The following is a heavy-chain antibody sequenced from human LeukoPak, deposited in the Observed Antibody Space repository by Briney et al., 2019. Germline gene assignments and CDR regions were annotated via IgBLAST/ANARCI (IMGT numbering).Heavy chain of an antibody. Sequence: GGSLRLSCAASGFTFSSYWMSWVRQAPGKGLEWVAVISYDGSNKYYADSVKGRFTISRDNSKNTLYLQMNSLRAEDTAVYYCARELTMVRGDLNWFDPWGQGTLVTVSS. CDR3: ARELTMVRGDLNWFDP. D-gene: IGHD3-10*01. CDR1: GFTFSSYW. J-gene: IGHJ5*02. V-gene: IGHV3-30-3*01. CDR2: ISYDGSNK.